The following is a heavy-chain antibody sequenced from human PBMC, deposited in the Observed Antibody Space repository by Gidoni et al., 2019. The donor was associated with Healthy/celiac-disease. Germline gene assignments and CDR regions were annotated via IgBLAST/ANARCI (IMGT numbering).Heavy chain of an antibody. CDR2: INHSGST. Sequence: QVQLQQWGAGLLKPSETLSLTCAVYGGSFSGYYWSWIRQPPGKGLEWIGEINHSGSTNYNPSLKSRVTISVDTSKNQFSLKLSSVTAADTAVYYCARGNYDSSGYQIDYWGQGTLVTVSS. V-gene: IGHV4-34*01. J-gene: IGHJ4*02. CDR3: ARGNYDSSGYQIDY. D-gene: IGHD3-22*01. CDR1: GGSFSGYY.